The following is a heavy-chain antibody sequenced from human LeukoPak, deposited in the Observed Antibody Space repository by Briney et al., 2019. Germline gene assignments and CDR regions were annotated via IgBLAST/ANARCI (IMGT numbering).Heavy chain of an antibody. CDR2: IRANGGGT. Sequence: PGGSLRLSCAASGFTFSSYAMTWVRQAPGKGLEWVSTIRANGGGTHYAESLRGRFTTSRDNSKSTVYLQMNSLSAEDTAIYYCSKGQELDDGVFESWGRGTLVTVSS. CDR3: SKGQELDDGVFES. CDR1: GFTFSSYA. V-gene: IGHV3-23*01. J-gene: IGHJ5*01. D-gene: IGHD1-1*01.